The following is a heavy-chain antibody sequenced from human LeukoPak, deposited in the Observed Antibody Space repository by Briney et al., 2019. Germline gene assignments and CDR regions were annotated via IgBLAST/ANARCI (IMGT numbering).Heavy chain of an antibody. V-gene: IGHV4-34*01. CDR2: INHSRST. CDR3: ARGLTIFGVVSRNY. D-gene: IGHD3-3*01. J-gene: IGHJ4*02. CDR1: GGSFRGYN. Sequence: PSETLSLTCAVYGGSFRGYNWSWIRQPPEKGRECIGEINHSRSTNYNPSLKSRVTISVDTSKNQFSLKLSSVTAADTAVYYCARGLTIFGVVSRNYWGQGTLVTVSS.